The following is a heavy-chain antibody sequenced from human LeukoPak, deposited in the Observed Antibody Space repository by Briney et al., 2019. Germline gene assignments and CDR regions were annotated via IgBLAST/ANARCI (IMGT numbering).Heavy chain of an antibody. J-gene: IGHJ5*02. D-gene: IGHD2-15*01. CDR1: GYTFTGYH. CDR3: ARGYCTGGSCSGAWFDP. Sequence: ASVKVSCKASGYTFTGYHIHWVRQAPGQGLEWMGWINPNSDGTNYAQKFQGRVTMTRDTSISTAYIELNSLRSDDTAVYYCARGYCTGGSCSGAWFDPWGQGTLVTVSS. CDR2: INPNSDGT. V-gene: IGHV1-2*02.